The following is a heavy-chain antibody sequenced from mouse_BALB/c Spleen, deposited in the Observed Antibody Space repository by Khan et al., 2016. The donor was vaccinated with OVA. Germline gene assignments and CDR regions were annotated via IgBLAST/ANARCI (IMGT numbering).Heavy chain of an antibody. V-gene: IGHV1S132*01. CDR2: IYPGTDNS. D-gene: IGHD1-1*01. CDR1: GYIFTSYW. J-gene: IGHJ4*01. CDR3: ARRTEEYAMDY. Sequence: QVQLQQSGAELVRPGASVKLSCKTSGYIFTSYWIHWVKQRSGQGLEWIARIYPGTDNSYYNEKFKDKATLTADKSSSTAYMQLSSLTSEDAAVYYCARRTEEYAMDYWGQGTSGTVSS.